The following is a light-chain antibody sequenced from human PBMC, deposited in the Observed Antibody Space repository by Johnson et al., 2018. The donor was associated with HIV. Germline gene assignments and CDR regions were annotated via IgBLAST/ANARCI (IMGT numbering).Light chain of an antibody. Sequence: QSVLTQPPSVSAAPGQKVTISCSGSSSNIGSNYVSWYQQLPGTAPKLLIYENNKRPSGIPDRFSGSKSGTSATLGITGLQTGDEADYYCGTWDSSLSAPSVFVTGTKVTVL. CDR2: ENN. CDR3: GTWDSSLSAPSV. V-gene: IGLV1-51*02. J-gene: IGLJ1*01. CDR1: SSNIGSNY.